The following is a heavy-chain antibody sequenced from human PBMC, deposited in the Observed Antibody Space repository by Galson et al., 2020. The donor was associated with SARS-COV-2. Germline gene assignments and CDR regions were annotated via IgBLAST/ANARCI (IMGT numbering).Heavy chain of an antibody. Sequence: SETLSLTCTVSGGSVSSGSDYWSWIRQPPGKGLEWIGYVSYSGSTSYHPSLKSRVTISLDTSKNHFSLNLRSVTAADTAVYYCARDLYGYYYYYMDVWGKGTTVTVSS. J-gene: IGHJ6*03. D-gene: IGHD4-17*01. CDR2: VSYSGST. CDR3: ARDLYGYYYYYMDV. V-gene: IGHV4-61*03. CDR1: GGSVSSGSDY.